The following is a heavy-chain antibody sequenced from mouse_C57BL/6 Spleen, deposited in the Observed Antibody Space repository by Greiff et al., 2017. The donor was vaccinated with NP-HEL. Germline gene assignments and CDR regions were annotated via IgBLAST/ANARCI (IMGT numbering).Heavy chain of an antibody. J-gene: IGHJ3*01. Sequence: EVKLLESGPGMVKPSQSLSLTCNVPGYSITTGYDWPWIRHFPGNQLVWMGSISYSGSTNYNPSLKSRISSTHDTSKNHVFLKLKSVTTEDTATYYCALDSSGYVGFADWGQVTLVTVSA. D-gene: IGHD3-2*02. CDR3: ALDSSGYVGFAD. CDR2: ISYSGST. V-gene: IGHV3-1*01. CDR1: GYSITTGYD.